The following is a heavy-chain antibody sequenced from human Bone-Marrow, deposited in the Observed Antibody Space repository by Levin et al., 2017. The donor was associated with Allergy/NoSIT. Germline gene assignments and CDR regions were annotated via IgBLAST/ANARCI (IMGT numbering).Heavy chain of an antibody. CDR3: ARTYCGGDCYYARYYYYYGMDV. Sequence: LSLTCAASGFTFSSYGMHWVRQAPGKGLEWVAVIWYDGSNKYYADSVKGRFTISRDNSKNTLYLQMNSLRAEDTAVYYCARTYCGGDCYYARYYYYYGMDVWGQGTTVTVSS. CDR1: GFTFSSYG. CDR2: IWYDGSNK. J-gene: IGHJ6*02. D-gene: IGHD2-21*02. V-gene: IGHV3-33*01.